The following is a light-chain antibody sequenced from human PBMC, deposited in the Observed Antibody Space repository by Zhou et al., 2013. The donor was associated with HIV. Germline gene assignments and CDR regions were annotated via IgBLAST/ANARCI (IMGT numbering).Light chain of an antibody. Sequence: DIQMTQSPSSLSASVGDRVTITCRASQSISRYLNWYQQRPGKAPKLLIYAASSLQGGVPSRFSGSGSGTDFTLTISSLQPEDFATYYCQESYSTSRGTWTFGPGTKVDIK. J-gene: IGKJ1*01. CDR1: QSISRY. CDR2: AAS. V-gene: IGKV1-39*01. CDR3: QESYSTSRGTWT.